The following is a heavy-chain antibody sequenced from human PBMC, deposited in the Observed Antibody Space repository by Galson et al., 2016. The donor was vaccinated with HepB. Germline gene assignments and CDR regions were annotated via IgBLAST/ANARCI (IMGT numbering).Heavy chain of an antibody. V-gene: IGHV1-69*04. CDR1: GGTFSSYA. Sequence: SVKVSCKASGGTFSSYAFSWVRQAPGQGLEWMGRSIPILGMPSYAQKFQGRVTIIADNSTSTAYMEPSSLRSEDTAVYYCARDAVAGTLHCYHYGMDVWGQGTTVSVSS. CDR2: SIPILGMP. CDR3: ARDAVAGTLHCYHYGMDV. J-gene: IGHJ6*02. D-gene: IGHD6-13*01.